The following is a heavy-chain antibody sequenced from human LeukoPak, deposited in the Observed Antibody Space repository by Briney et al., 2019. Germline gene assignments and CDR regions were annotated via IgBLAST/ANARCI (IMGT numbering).Heavy chain of an antibody. CDR3: ARVELVAGAIDY. CDR1: GFTFSSYS. CDR2: ISSSSSYI. D-gene: IGHD6-13*01. J-gene: IGHJ4*02. Sequence: GGSLRLSCAASGFTFSSYSMNWVRQAPGKGLEWVSSISSSSSYIYYADSVKSRFTISRDNAKNSLYLQMNSLRAEDTAVYYCARVELVAGAIDYWGQGTLVTVSS. V-gene: IGHV3-21*01.